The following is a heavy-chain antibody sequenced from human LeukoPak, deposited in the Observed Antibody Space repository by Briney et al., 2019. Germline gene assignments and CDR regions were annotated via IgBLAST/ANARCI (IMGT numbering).Heavy chain of an antibody. CDR1: GDNVSISVTA. CDR3: AREEDHWGSVDY. D-gene: IGHD7-27*01. Sequence: SQTLSLTCAISGDNVSISVTAWNWIRQSPSRGLEWLGRTYYRSKKCYYDYGVSVKSRMVINRDKSKKQFSMQLESVTPEDTAVYYCAREEDHWGSVDYWGQGTLVTVSS. V-gene: IGHV6-1*01. CDR2: TYYRSKKCYY. J-gene: IGHJ4*02.